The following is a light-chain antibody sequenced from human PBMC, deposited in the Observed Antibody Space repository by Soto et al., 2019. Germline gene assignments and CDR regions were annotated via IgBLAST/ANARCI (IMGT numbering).Light chain of an antibody. CDR3: QHYNSYSVS. V-gene: IGKV1-5*03. Sequence: DIHMTQSPSTLSGSVGDRVTITCRASQTISSWLAWYQQKPGKAPKLLIYKASTLKSGVPSRFSGSGSGTEFTITISSLQPDDFATYYCQHYNSYSVSFGQGTKVEIK. CDR1: QTISSW. J-gene: IGKJ1*01. CDR2: KAS.